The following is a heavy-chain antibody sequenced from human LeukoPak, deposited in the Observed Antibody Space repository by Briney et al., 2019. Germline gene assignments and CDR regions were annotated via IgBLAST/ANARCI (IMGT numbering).Heavy chain of an antibody. CDR1: GFTFSNAW. D-gene: IGHD3-10*01. CDR3: AKGSSAGRPYYFDY. CDR2: ISHTSEYT. J-gene: IGHJ4*02. V-gene: IGHV3-23*01. Sequence: GGSLRLSCAASGFTFSNAWMNWVRRAPGKGLEWVSAISHTSEYTYHADSVKGRFTISRDNSKNTLYLQMNSLRAEDTAMYYCAKGSSAGRPYYFDYWGQGTLVTVSS.